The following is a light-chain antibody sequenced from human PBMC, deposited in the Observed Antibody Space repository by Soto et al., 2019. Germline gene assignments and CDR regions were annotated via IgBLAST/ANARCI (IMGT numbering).Light chain of an antibody. V-gene: IGKV3-11*01. Sequence: EIVLTQSPATLSLSPGERATLSCRASQSVGGHLAWYQQKPGQAPRLLIYDASDRATGIPARFSGSGSETNFTLTISSLEPDDFAVYYCQQRNNWLPSITFGQGTRLEIK. CDR1: QSVGGH. J-gene: IGKJ5*01. CDR3: QQRNNWLPSIT. CDR2: DAS.